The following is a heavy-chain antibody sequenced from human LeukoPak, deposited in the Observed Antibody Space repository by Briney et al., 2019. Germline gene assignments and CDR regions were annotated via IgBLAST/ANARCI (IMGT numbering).Heavy chain of an antibody. CDR2: IYYSGST. CDR3: ARVTESYGSGRRHNYYYYYMDV. CDR1: GGSISSGSYY. J-gene: IGHJ6*03. Sequence: SETLSLTCTVSGGSISSGSYYWGWIRQPPGKGLEWIGSIYYSGSTYYNPSLKSRVTISVDTSKNQFSLKLSCVTAADTAVYYCARVTESYGSGRRHNYYYYYMDVWGKGTTVTISS. D-gene: IGHD3-10*01. V-gene: IGHV4-39*07.